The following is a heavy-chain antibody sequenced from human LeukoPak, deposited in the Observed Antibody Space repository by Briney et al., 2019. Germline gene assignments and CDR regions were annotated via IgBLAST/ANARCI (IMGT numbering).Heavy chain of an antibody. J-gene: IGHJ6*04. CDR2: IKQDGSEK. V-gene: IGHV3-7*03. CDR1: GFTFSSYW. Sequence: PGGSLRLSCAASGFTFSSYWMSWVRQAPGKGLEWVANIKQDGSEKYYVDSVKGRFTISRDNSKNSLYLQMNSLRAEDTAVYYCARDGKVAATIKGGGMDVWGKGTTVTVSS. D-gene: IGHD5-12*01. CDR3: ARDGKVAATIKGGGMDV.